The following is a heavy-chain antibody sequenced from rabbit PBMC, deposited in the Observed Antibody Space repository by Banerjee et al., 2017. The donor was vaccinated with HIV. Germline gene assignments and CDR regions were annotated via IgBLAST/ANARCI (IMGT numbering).Heavy chain of an antibody. D-gene: IGHD1-1*01. CDR2: IYTGSTGST. Sequence: QSLEESGGDLVKPGASLTLTCTASGFDLSSYYYMCWVRQAPGKGLEWIACIYTGSTGSTYYASWAKGRFTISKTSSTTVTLQMTSLTAADTATYFCARDLDGVIGWNFGWWGPGTLVTVS. CDR3: ARDLDGVIGWNFGW. J-gene: IGHJ4*01. V-gene: IGHV1S40*01. CDR1: GFDLSSYYY.